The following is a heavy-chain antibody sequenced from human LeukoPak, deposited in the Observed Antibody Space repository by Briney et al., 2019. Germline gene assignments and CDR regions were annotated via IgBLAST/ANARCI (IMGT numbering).Heavy chain of an antibody. CDR1: GFTFTSSA. CDR3: AADLCWVGYCTSYYMDV. CDR2: IVVGSGNT. V-gene: IGHV1-58*01. Sequence: SVKVSCKASGFTFTSSAVQWVRQARGQRLEWIGWIVVGSGNTNYAQKFQERVTITRDMSTSTAYMELISLRSEDTAVYYCAADLCWVGYCTSYYMDVWGKGTTVTVSS. D-gene: IGHD2-8*01. J-gene: IGHJ6*03.